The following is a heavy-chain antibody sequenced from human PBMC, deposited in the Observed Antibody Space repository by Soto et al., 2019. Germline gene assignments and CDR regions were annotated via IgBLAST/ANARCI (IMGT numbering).Heavy chain of an antibody. D-gene: IGHD2-2*01. V-gene: IGHV1-2*04. CDR3: ASGPGYCSSTSCYAPFDY. CDR1: GYTFTGYY. J-gene: IGHJ4*02. CDR2: INPNSGGT. Sequence: QVQLVQSGAEVKKPGASVKVSCKASGYTFTGYYMHWVRQAPGQGLEWMGWINPNSGGTNYAQKFQGWVTMTRDTSISTAYMELSRLGSDDTAVYYCASGPGYCSSTSCYAPFDYWGQGTLVTVSS.